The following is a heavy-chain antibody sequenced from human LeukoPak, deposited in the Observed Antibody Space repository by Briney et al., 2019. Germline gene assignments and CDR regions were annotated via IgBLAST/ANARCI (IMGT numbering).Heavy chain of an antibody. Sequence: GEPLKTPRKCPGYRFPTYWLGWVRQMPGRGLEGMGIIYPGDSDQKHRPPFQAQLTISADKPINTPPLPWTSLHGAHTPVFYCGRPQRRGVNDALAIWGQGTMVTVSS. J-gene: IGHJ3*02. CDR3: GRPQRRGVNDALAI. V-gene: IGHV5-51*01. CDR1: GYRFPTYW. D-gene: IGHD2-8*01. CDR2: IYPGDSDQ.